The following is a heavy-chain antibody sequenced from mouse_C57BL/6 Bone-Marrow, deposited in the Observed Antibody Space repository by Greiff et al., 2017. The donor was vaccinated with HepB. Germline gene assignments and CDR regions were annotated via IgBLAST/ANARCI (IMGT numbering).Heavy chain of an antibody. CDR3: ARTGQDGYPFAY. V-gene: IGHV1-72*01. J-gene: IGHJ3*01. CDR1: GYTFTSYW. Sequence: QVQLKQPGAELVKPGASVKLSCKASGYTFTSYWMHWVKQRPGRGLEWIGRIDPNSGGTKYNEKFKSKATLTVDKPSSTAYMQLSSLTSEDSAVYYCARTGQDGYPFAYWGQGTLVTVSA. D-gene: IGHD2-3*01. CDR2: IDPNSGGT.